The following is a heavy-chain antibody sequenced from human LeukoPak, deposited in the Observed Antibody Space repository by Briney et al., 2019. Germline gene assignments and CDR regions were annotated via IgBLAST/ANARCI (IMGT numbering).Heavy chain of an antibody. J-gene: IGHJ6*02. D-gene: IGHD6-13*01. CDR3: ARDPSAAGTGYYGMDV. Sequence: ASVKDSCKASGYTFTSYAMHWVRQAPGQRLEWMGWINAGNGNTKYSQKFQGRVTITRDTSASTAYMELSSLRSEDTAVYYCARDPSAAGTGYYGMDVWGQGTTVTVSS. CDR2: INAGNGNT. V-gene: IGHV1-3*01. CDR1: GYTFTSYA.